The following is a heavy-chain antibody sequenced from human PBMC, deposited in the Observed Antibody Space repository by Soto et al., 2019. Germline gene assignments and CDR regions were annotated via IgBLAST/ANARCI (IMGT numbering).Heavy chain of an antibody. CDR3: ARRITIFYWFGR. CDR2: IIPILGTA. D-gene: IGHD3-3*01. V-gene: IGHV1-69*13. J-gene: IGHJ5*02. CDR1: GGTFSSYA. Sequence: XAVKDSCKASGGTFSSYASSWVRQAPGQGLEWMGGIIPILGTANYAQKFQGRVTITADESTSTAYMELSSLRSEDTAGYYCARRITIFYWFGRWGQGTRVTVSS.